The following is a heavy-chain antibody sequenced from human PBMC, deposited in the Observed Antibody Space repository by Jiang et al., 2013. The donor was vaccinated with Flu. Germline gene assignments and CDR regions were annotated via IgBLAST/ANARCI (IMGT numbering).Heavy chain of an antibody. V-gene: IGHV2-70*11. CDR3: ARIFLLVPQQGGFDP. Sequence: KPTQTLTLTCTFSGFSLSTSGMCVSWIRQPPGKALEWLARIDWDDDKYYSTSLKTRLTISKDTSKNQVVLTMTNMDPVDTATYYCARIFLLVPQQGGFDPWGQGTLVTASS. CDR1: GFSLSTSGMC. J-gene: IGHJ5*02. CDR2: IDWDDDK. D-gene: IGHD2/OR15-2a*01.